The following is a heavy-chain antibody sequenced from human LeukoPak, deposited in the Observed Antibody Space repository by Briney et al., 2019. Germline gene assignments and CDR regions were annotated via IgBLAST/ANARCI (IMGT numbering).Heavy chain of an antibody. CDR3: ARDGPPCSSTSCYRRRWFDP. CDR2: IYYSGST. CDR1: GGSISSYY. V-gene: IGHV4-59*01. D-gene: IGHD2-2*01. J-gene: IGHJ5*02. Sequence: SSETLSLTCTVSGGSISSYYWSWIRQPPGKGLEWIGYIYYSGSTNYNPSLKSRVTISVDTSKNQFSLKLSSVTAADTAVYYCARDGPPCSSTSCYRRRWFDPWGQGTLVTVSS.